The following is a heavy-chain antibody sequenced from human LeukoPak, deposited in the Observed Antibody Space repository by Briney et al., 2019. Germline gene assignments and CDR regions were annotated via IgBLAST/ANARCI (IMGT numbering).Heavy chain of an antibody. CDR2: ISSSSSTI. CDR1: GFTFSSYS. J-gene: IGHJ4*02. Sequence: PGGSLRLSCAASGFTFSSYSMNWVRQAPGKGLEWVSYISSSSSTIYYADSVKGRFTISRDNAKNSLYLQMNSLRAEDTAVYYCARAEFGSNFDYWGQGTLVTVSS. D-gene: IGHD1-26*01. CDR3: ARAEFGSNFDY. V-gene: IGHV3-48*01.